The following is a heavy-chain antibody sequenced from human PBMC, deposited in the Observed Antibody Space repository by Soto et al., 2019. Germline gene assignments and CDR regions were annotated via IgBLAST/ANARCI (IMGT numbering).Heavy chain of an antibody. Sequence: QVQLVQSAAEVKKPGASVKVSCKAAGYIFTTYGITWVRQAPGQGLEWMGWISVHNGHTDYAQKFQGRVTMTTDTSTTTAYMELRNLTSDDTAIYYCARDGFYDFWSSYYLSGGGDYWGQGTLVTVSS. V-gene: IGHV1-18*04. J-gene: IGHJ4*02. CDR1: GYIFTTYG. CDR3: ARDGFYDFWSSYYLSGGGDY. D-gene: IGHD3-3*01. CDR2: ISVHNGHT.